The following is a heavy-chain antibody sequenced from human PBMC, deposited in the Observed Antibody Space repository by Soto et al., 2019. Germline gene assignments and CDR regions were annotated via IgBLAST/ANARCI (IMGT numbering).Heavy chain of an antibody. D-gene: IGHD3-10*01. Sequence: GGPLRLSCAASGFTFSSYGMHWVRQAPGKGLEWVAVISYDGSNKYYADSVKGRFTISRDNSKNTLYLQMNSLRAEDTAVYYCAKAMMVRGVTEALDYWGQGTLVTVSS. CDR2: ISYDGSNK. J-gene: IGHJ4*02. CDR1: GFTFSSYG. CDR3: AKAMMVRGVTEALDY. V-gene: IGHV3-30*18.